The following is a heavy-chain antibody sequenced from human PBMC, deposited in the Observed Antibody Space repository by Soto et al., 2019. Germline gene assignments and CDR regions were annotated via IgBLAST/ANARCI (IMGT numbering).Heavy chain of an antibody. D-gene: IGHD2-15*01. V-gene: IGHV1-69*13. CDR3: ARGKYCSGGSCYFDY. J-gene: IGHJ4*02. CDR2: IIPIFGTA. Sequence: SVKVSCKASGGTFSSYAISWVRQAPGQGLEWMGGIIPIFGTANYAQKFQGRVTITADESTSTAYMELSSLRSEDTAVYYCARGKYCSGGSCYFDYWGQGTLVTVSS. CDR1: GGTFSSYA.